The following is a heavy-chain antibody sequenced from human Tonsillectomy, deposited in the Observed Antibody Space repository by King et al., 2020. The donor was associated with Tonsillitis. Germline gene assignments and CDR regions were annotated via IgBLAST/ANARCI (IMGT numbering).Heavy chain of an antibody. CDR3: AKAVGYSYGPYYYYTMDV. Sequence: VQLVESGGGLVQPGGSLRLSCAASGFTFSSYAMSWVRQAPGEGLEWVSVIYSGGGRTYYADSVKGRFTISRDNSKNTLYLQMNSLRAEDTAVYYCAKAVGYSYGPYYYYTMDVWGQGTTVTVSS. CDR1: GFTFSSYA. CDR2: IYSGGGRT. V-gene: IGHV3-23*03. D-gene: IGHD5-18*01. J-gene: IGHJ6*02.